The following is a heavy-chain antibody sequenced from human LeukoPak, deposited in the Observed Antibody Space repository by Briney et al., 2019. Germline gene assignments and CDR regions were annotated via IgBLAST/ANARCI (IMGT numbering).Heavy chain of an antibody. Sequence: SETLSLTCTVSGVSISGYYWSWIRQPAGKGLEWIGRMYSSGSTNYNPSLRSRVTMSVDMSKNQFSLNLSSVTAADTAVYYCPREGPLLINEDWGQGTLVTVSS. D-gene: IGHD3-16*01. CDR3: PREGPLLINED. CDR1: GVSISGYY. J-gene: IGHJ4*02. V-gene: IGHV4-4*07. CDR2: MYSSGST.